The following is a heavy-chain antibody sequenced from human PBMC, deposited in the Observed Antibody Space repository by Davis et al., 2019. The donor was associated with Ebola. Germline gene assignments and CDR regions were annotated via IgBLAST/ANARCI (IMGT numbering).Heavy chain of an antibody. J-gene: IGHJ4*02. D-gene: IGHD2-21*02. Sequence: ASVKVSCKASGYTFTSYGISWVRQAPGQGLEWMGWISAYNGNTNYAQKLQGRVTMTTDTSTSTAYMELRSLISDDTAVYYCARERVTYCGGDCIMGWVGVDYWGQGTLVTVSS. V-gene: IGHV1-18*04. CDR1: GYTFTSYG. CDR2: ISAYNGNT. CDR3: ARERVTYCGGDCIMGWVGVDY.